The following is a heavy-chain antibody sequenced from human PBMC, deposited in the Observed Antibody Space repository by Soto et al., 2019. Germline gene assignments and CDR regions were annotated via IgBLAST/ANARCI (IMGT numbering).Heavy chain of an antibody. CDR3: ARSRDYGSGSYFRYGMDV. CDR1: GGHLGGHD. D-gene: IGHD3-10*01. CDR2: INHSGST. Sequence: SEALCVTWGGYGGHLGGHDHEWGRQAPGEGLEWIGEINHSGSTDYNPSLKSRVTISVDTSKNQFSLKLSSVTAADTAVYYCARSRDYGSGSYFRYGMDVWGQGTTVT. V-gene: IGHV4-34*01. J-gene: IGHJ6*02.